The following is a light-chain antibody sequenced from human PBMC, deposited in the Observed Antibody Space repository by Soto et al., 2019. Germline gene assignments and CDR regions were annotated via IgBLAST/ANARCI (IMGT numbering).Light chain of an antibody. CDR3: AAWDDSLNGPV. V-gene: IGLV1-44*01. CDR2: DTN. Sequence: QSVLTQPPSASGTPGQTVTISCSGSSSNIGLNDVHWYRQLSGTAPQILIYDTNQQATGVPDRFSGSRSGTSVSLAIHGLQSEDEADYHCAAWDDSLNGPVFGGGPKLTVL. J-gene: IGLJ2*01. CDR1: SSNIGLND.